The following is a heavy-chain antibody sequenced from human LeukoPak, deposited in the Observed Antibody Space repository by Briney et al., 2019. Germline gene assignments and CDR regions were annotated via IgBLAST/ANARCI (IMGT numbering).Heavy chain of an antibody. J-gene: IGHJ4*02. D-gene: IGHD6-6*01. CDR2: IYYSGST. CDR1: GGSISSYY. V-gene: IGHV4-59*01. CDR3: ARDTSSSRFDY. Sequence: SETLSLTCTVSGGSISSYYWSWIRQPPGKGLEWIGYIYYSGSTNYNPSLKSRVTISVDTSKNQFSLKLSSVTAADTALYYCARDTSSSRFDYWGQGTLVTVSS.